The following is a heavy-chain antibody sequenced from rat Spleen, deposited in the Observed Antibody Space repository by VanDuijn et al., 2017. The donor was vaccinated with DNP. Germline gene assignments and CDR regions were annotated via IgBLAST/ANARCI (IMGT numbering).Heavy chain of an antibody. CDR2: ISYDGTST. CDR1: GFTFSNYY. D-gene: IGHD4-3*01. Sequence: EVQLVESGGGLVQPGRSLKLSCAASGFTFSNYYMAWVRQAPKKGLEWVATISYDGTSTDYRDSVKGRFTISRDNAKNTLYLQMNSLRSEDMATYYCARWNSGHFDYWGQGVMVPVSS. V-gene: IGHV5-7*01. J-gene: IGHJ2*01. CDR3: ARWNSGHFDY.